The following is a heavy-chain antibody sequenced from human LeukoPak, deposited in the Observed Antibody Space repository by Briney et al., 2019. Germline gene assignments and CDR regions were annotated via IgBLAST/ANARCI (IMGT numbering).Heavy chain of an antibody. Sequence: GTSLRLSCAAPGFSFSNYGMHWVRQVPGKGLEWVALISYGGRNKYYADSEKGRFTICRDNTKNTQYLQMSSMRDDDAAFYYCAKDLFSYYYDSNYFDQWGRGPLV. D-gene: IGHD3-22*01. J-gene: IGHJ4*02. CDR1: GFSFSNYG. V-gene: IGHV3-30*18. CDR2: ISYGGRNK. CDR3: AKDLFSYYYDSNYFDQ.